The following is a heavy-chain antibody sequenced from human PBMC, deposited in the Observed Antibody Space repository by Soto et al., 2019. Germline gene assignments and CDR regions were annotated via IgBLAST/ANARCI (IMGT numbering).Heavy chain of an antibody. D-gene: IGHD3-22*01. Sequence: PGGSLRLSCAASGFTVSSYSMNWVRQAPGKGLEWVSYISSSSSTIYYADSVKGRFTISRDNAKNSLYLQMNSLRDEDTAVYYCARGGTYYDSSGYPFQHWGQGTLVTVSS. CDR2: ISSSSSTI. CDR3: ARGGTYYDSSGYPFQH. V-gene: IGHV3-48*02. CDR1: GFTVSSYS. J-gene: IGHJ1*01.